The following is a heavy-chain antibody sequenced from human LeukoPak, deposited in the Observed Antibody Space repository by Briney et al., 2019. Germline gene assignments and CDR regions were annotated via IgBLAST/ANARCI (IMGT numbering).Heavy chain of an antibody. J-gene: IGHJ3*02. CDR2: ISAYNGNT. CDR1: GYTFTSYG. CDR3: ARYSGSYNYAFDI. D-gene: IGHD1-26*01. Sequence: ASVNVSCKASGYTFTSYGISLLGLAPGQGLEWMGWISAYNGNTNYAQKLQGRVTITTDTSTSKAYMELRSLRSADTAVYYCARYSGSYNYAFDIWGKGTMVTVSS. V-gene: IGHV1-18*01.